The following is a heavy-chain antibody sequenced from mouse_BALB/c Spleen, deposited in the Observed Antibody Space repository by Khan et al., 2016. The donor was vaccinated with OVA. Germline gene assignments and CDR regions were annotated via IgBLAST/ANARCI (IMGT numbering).Heavy chain of an antibody. CDR2: MNTYTGEP. Sequence: LVESGAELKKPGATVKISCKASGYTFKDYAMNWVKQSPGEGLKWMGWMNTYTGEPTYADDFEGRSAFTLETSANTAYLQISSLKAEDTDTCICVRFNGGYWGQGTALTVSS. CDR1: GYTFKDYA. J-gene: IGHJ2*01. V-gene: IGHV9-3-1*01. D-gene: IGHD2-14*01. CDR3: VRFNGGY.